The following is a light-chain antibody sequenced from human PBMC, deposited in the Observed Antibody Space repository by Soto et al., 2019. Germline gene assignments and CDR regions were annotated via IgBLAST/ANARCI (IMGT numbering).Light chain of an antibody. CDR2: DAS. V-gene: IGKV3-11*01. CDR3: QQRSNWPPD. J-gene: IGKJ5*01. Sequence: EIVMTQSPATLSVSPGERATLSCRASQSVSSDLAWYHQKPGQAPRLLIYDASNRATGIPARFSGSGSGTDFTLTISSLEPEDFAVYYCQQRSNWPPDFGQGTRLEIK. CDR1: QSVSSD.